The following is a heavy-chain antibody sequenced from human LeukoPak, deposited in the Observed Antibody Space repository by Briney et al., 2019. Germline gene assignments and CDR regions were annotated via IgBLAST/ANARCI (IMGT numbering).Heavy chain of an antibody. J-gene: IGHJ4*02. D-gene: IGHD6-19*01. V-gene: IGHV4-4*02. Sequence: PSGTLSLTCAVSGGSISSSNWWNWVRQPPGKGLEWIGEIYHSGSTNYNPSLKSRVTISVDKSKNQFSLKLSSVTAADTAVYYCASLKGGYSSGWYVYWGQGTLVTVSS. CDR3: ASLKGGYSSGWYVY. CDR2: IYHSGST. CDR1: GGSISSSNW.